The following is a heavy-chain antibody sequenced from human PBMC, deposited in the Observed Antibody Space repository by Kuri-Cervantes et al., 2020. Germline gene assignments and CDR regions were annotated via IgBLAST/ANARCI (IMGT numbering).Heavy chain of an antibody. CDR3: ARLIGGTDFDY. CDR2: IYPGDSDT. D-gene: IGHD2-15*01. V-gene: IGHV5-51*01. J-gene: IGHJ4*02. Sequence: GGSLRLSCQGSGYNFNTYWIGWVRQVPGKGLEWMGVIYPGDSDTRYSPSFQGQVTISADKSISTAYLQWSSLKASDTAMYYCARLIGGTDFDYWGQGTLVTVSS. CDR1: GYNFNTYW.